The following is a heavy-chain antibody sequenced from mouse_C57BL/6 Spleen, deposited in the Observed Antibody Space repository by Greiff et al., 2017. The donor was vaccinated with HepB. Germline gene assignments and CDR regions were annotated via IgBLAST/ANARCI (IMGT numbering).Heavy chain of an antibody. J-gene: IGHJ2*01. CDR2: IYPGDGDT. V-gene: IGHV1-82*01. D-gene: IGHD1-1*01. CDR3: ARMDYGSSYFDY. Sequence: VQLQQSGPELVKPGASVKISCKASGYAFSSSWMNWVKQRPGKGLEWIGRIYPGDGDTNYNGKFKGKATLTADKSSSTAYMQLSSLTSEDSAVYFCARMDYGSSYFDYWGQGTTLTVSS. CDR1: GYAFSSSW.